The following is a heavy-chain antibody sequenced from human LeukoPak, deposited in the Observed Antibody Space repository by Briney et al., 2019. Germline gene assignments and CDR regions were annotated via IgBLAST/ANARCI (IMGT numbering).Heavy chain of an antibody. Sequence: ASVKVSCKASGYTFTSYDINWVRQATGQGLEWMGWMNPNSGNTGYAQKFQGRVTMTRNTSISTAYMELSSLRSEDAAVYYCARVGTFGGAIDYWGQGTLVTVSS. CDR2: MNPNSGNT. J-gene: IGHJ4*02. V-gene: IGHV1-8*01. D-gene: IGHD3-16*01. CDR3: ARVGTFGGAIDY. CDR1: GYTFTSYD.